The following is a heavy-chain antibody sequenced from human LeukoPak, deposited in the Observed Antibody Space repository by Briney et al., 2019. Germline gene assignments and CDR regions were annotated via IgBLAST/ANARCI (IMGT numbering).Heavy chain of an antibody. D-gene: IGHD6-6*01. CDR1: GYTFTSYD. CDR3: VRDSPLLGEQLVRGDY. Sequence: ASVKVSCKASGYTFTSYDINWVRQATGQGLEWMGWMNPNSGNTGYAQKFQGRVTMTRNTSISTAYMELSSLRSDDSAVYYCVRDSPLLGEQLVRGDYWGQGTLVTVSS. V-gene: IGHV1-8*01. CDR2: MNPNSGNT. J-gene: IGHJ4*02.